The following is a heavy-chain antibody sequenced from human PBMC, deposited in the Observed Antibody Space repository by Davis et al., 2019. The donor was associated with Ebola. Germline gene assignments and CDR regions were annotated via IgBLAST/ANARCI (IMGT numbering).Heavy chain of an antibody. D-gene: IGHD3-16*01. V-gene: IGHV3-21*01. J-gene: IGHJ5*02. Sequence: GESLKISCAASGFTFSSYSMNWVRQAPGKGLEWVSSISSSNSYIYYADSVKGRFTISRDNAKNSLYLQMNSLRAEDTAVYYCARDHIDLWGWFDPWGQGTLVTVSS. CDR1: GFTFSSYS. CDR3: ARDHIDLWGWFDP. CDR2: ISSSNSYI.